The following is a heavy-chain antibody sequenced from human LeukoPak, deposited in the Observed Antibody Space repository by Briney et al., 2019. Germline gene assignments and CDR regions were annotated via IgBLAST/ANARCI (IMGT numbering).Heavy chain of an antibody. J-gene: IGHJ6*02. V-gene: IGHV3-33*01. CDR2: IWHDGSNK. Sequence: PGRSLRLSCAASGFTFRSYAMHWVRQASGKGLEWVAVIWHDGSNKYYAASVKGRFTVSRDNSKNTLYLQINSLRAEDTAVYYCARERVTGTSYYYYYGMDVWGQGTTVTVSS. D-gene: IGHD6-19*01. CDR3: ARERVTGTSYYYYYGMDV. CDR1: GFTFRSYA.